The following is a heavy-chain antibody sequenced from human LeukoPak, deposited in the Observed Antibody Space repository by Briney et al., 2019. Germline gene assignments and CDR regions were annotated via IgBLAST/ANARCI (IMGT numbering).Heavy chain of an antibody. CDR3: ARERSSSWYGAFDI. Sequence: GGSLRLSCAASGFTFSSYAMHWVRRAPGKGLEWVAVISYDGSNKYYADSVKGRFTISRDNSKNTLYLQMNSLRAEDTAVYYCARERSSSWYGAFDIWGQGTMVTVSS. V-gene: IGHV3-30-3*01. CDR1: GFTFSSYA. D-gene: IGHD6-13*01. CDR2: ISYDGSNK. J-gene: IGHJ3*02.